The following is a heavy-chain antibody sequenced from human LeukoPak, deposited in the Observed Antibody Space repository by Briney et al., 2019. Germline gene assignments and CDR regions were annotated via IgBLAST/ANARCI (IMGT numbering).Heavy chain of an antibody. Sequence: GGSLRLSCAASGFTFSSYAMSWVRQAPGKGLEWVSTIGAGRDTHYADSVKGRFTISRDNSKNTLYLQLNSLRAEDTAVYYCARGGGFWSGYYSYFDYWGQGTLVTVSS. D-gene: IGHD3-3*01. CDR3: ARGGGFWSGYYSYFDY. V-gene: IGHV3-23*01. J-gene: IGHJ4*02. CDR2: IGAGRDT. CDR1: GFTFSSYA.